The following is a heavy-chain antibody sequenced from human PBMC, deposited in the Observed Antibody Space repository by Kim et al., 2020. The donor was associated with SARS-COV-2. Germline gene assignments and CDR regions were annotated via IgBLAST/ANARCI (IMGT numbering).Heavy chain of an antibody. V-gene: IGHV4-31*03. CDR3: ARGASITIFGVVLLGGAFDP. J-gene: IGHJ5*02. CDR2: IYYSGST. D-gene: IGHD3-3*01. Sequence: SETLSLTCTVSGGSISSGGYYWSWIRQHPGKGLEWIGYIYYSGSTYYNPSLKSRVTISVDTSKNQFSLKLSSVTAADTAGYYCARGASITIFGVVLLGGAFDPWGQGTLVTVSS. CDR1: GGSISSGGYY.